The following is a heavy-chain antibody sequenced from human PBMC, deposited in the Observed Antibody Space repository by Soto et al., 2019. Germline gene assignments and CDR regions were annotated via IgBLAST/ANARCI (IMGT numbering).Heavy chain of an antibody. CDR3: ANYPPRGYSYGGYAFDI. CDR1: GGSISSYY. Sequence: QVQLQESGPGLVKPSETLSLTCTVSGGSISSYYWSWIRQPPGKGLEWFGYIYYSGSTNYNPSLQCRVTISVHTSKNQFSLKLSSVTAADTAVYYCANYPPRGYSYGGYAFDIWGQGTMVTVSS. J-gene: IGHJ3*02. D-gene: IGHD5-18*01. CDR2: IYYSGST. V-gene: IGHV4-59*08.